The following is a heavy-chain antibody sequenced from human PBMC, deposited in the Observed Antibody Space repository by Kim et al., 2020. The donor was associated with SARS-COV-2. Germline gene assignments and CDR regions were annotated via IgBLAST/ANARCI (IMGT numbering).Heavy chain of an antibody. V-gene: IGHV1-8*01. CDR3: ARHRSSWYPPYYYGMDV. CDR1: GYTFTSYD. Sequence: ASVKVSCKASGYTFTSYDINWVRQATGQGLEWMGWMNPNSGNTGYAQKFQGRVTMTRNTSISTAYMELSSLRSEDTALYYCARHRSSWYPPYYYGMDVWSQGTTVTVSS. D-gene: IGHD6-13*01. CDR2: MNPNSGNT. J-gene: IGHJ6*02.